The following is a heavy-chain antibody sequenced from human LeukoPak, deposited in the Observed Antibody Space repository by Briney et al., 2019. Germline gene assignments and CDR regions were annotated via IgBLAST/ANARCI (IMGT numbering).Heavy chain of an antibody. CDR1: GFTFSDYY. V-gene: IGHV3-11*04. J-gene: IGHJ3*02. CDR3: VRDLGYCSSTSCYARGAFDI. D-gene: IGHD2-2*01. CDR2: ISSSGSTI. Sequence: GGSLRLSCAASGFTFSDYYMSWIRQAPGKGLEWVAYISSSGSTIYYADSVKGRFTISRDNAKNSLYLQMNSLRAEDTAVYYCVRDLGYCSSTSCYARGAFDIWGQGTMVTVSS.